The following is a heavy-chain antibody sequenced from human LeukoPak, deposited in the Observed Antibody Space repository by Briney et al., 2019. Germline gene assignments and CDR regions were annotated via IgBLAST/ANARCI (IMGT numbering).Heavy chain of an antibody. CDR2: IYYSGST. CDR1: GGSISSYY. CDR3: ARPSYYYGMDV. V-gene: IGHV4-59*08. J-gene: IGHJ6*02. Sequence: SSETLSLTCTVSGGSISSYYWSWIRQPPGKGLEWIGYIYYSGSTNYNPSLKSRVTISVDTSKNQFSLKLSSVTAADTAVYYCARPSYYYGMDVWGQGTTVTVSS.